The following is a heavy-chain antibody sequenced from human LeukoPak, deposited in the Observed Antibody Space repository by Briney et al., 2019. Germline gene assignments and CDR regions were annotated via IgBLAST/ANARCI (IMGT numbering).Heavy chain of an antibody. Sequence: PSETLSLTCTVSGGSISSSSYYWGWIRQPPGKGLEWIGSIYYSGSTYYNPSLKSRVTISVDTSKNQFSLKLSSVTAADTAVYYCARDLKLLRAFDIWGQGTMVTVSS. J-gene: IGHJ3*02. D-gene: IGHD1-26*01. CDR2: IYYSGST. V-gene: IGHV4-39*02. CDR3: ARDLKLLRAFDI. CDR1: GGSISSSSYY.